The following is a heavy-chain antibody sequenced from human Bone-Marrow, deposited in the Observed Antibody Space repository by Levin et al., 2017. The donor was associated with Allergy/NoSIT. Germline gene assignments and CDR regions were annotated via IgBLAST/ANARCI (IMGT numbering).Heavy chain of an antibody. J-gene: IGHJ4*02. CDR1: GDSVSSNSAA. V-gene: IGHV6-1*01. CDR2: TYYRSKWYN. Sequence: SETLSLTCAISGDSVSSNSAAWNWIRQSPSRGLEWLGRTYYRSKWYNDYAVSVKSRITINPDTSKNQFSLQLNSVTPEDTAVYYCASGHYYDSSGSDREPFDYWGQGTLVTVSS. D-gene: IGHD3-22*01. CDR3: ASGHYYDSSGSDREPFDY.